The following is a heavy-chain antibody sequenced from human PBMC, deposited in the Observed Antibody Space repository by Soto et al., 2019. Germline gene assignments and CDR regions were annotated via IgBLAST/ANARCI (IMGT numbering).Heavy chain of an antibody. D-gene: IGHD1-26*01. CDR3: ARDPWEYYFDY. CDR1: GFTFSSYS. CDR2: ISSSSSTI. V-gene: IGHV3-48*04. J-gene: IGHJ4*02. Sequence: PGGSLRLSCAASGFTFSSYSMNWVRQAPGKGLEWVSYISSSSSTIYYADSVKGRFTISRDNAKNSLYLQMNSLRAEDTAVYYCARDPWEYYFDYWGQGTLVTVSS.